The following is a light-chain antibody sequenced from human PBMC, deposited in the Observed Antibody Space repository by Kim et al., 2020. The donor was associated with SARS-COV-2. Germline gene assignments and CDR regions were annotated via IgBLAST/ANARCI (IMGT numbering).Light chain of an antibody. Sequence: EIVMTQSPATLSVSPGRRATLSCRASQSVSNNLAWYQQKPGQTPRLLFYGASTRAPGIPARFSGSGSGTEFTLTISSLQSEDFAVYYCHQYNDWPPSYTFGQGTKLEI. V-gene: IGKV3-15*01. J-gene: IGKJ2*01. CDR3: HQYNDWPPSYT. CDR2: GAS. CDR1: QSVSNN.